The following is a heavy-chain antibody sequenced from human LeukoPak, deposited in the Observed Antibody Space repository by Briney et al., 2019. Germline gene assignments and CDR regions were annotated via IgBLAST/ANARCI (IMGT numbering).Heavy chain of an antibody. CDR3: ARDDNLGYSSGHGGY. CDR2: ISGSGGST. Sequence: GGSLRLSCAASGFTLSSYAMSWVRQAPGKGLEWVSAISGSGGSTYYADSVKGRFTISRDNSKNTLYLQMNSLRAEDTAVYYCARDDNLGYSSGHGGYWGQGTLVTVSS. D-gene: IGHD6-19*01. V-gene: IGHV3-23*01. J-gene: IGHJ4*02. CDR1: GFTLSSYA.